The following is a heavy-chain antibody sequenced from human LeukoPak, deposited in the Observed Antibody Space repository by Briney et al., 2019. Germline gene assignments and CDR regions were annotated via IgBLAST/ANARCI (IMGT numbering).Heavy chain of an antibody. CDR2: INTDGSST. Sequence: GSLRLSCAASGFTFSSYWMHWVRQAPGKGLVWVSRINTDGSSTSYADSVKGRFTISRDNAKNSLYLQMNSLRAEDTAVYYCAKTYYDFWSGYYGWFDPWGQGTLVTVSS. CDR1: GFTFSSYW. V-gene: IGHV3-74*01. D-gene: IGHD3-3*01. J-gene: IGHJ5*02. CDR3: AKTYYDFWSGYYGWFDP.